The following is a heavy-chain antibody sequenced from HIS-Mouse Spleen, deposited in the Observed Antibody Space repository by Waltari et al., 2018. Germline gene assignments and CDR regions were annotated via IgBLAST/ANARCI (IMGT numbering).Heavy chain of an antibody. J-gene: IGHJ5*02. CDR1: GFTLSSYW. V-gene: IGHV3-7*01. CDR2: IKQDGSEK. CDR3: ARVNIQYYYDSSGYYYWFDP. Sequence: EVQLVESGGGLVQPGGSLRLSCAASGFTLSSYWMSWVRQAPGKGLAWVANIKQDGSEKYYVDSVKGRFTISRDNAKNSLYLQMNSLRAEDTAVYYCARVNIQYYYDSSGYYYWFDPWGQGTLVTVSS. D-gene: IGHD3-22*01.